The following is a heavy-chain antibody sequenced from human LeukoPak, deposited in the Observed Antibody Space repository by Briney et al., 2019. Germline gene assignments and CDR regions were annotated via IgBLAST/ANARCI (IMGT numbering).Heavy chain of an antibody. CDR1: GFIFSDYG. CDR3: ARESFAARWD. D-gene: IGHD6-6*01. V-gene: IGHV3-7*01. Sequence: GGTLRLSCAASGFIFSDYGMNWVRQAPGKGLEWVANIKQDGSQKSYVDSVKGRFTISRDNANNLLYLQMNSLRAEDTAVYYCARESFAARWDWGQGTLVTVSS. J-gene: IGHJ4*02. CDR2: IKQDGSQK.